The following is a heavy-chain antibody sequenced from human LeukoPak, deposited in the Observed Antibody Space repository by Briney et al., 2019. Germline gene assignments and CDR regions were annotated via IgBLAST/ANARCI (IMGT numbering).Heavy chain of an antibody. D-gene: IGHD6-13*01. V-gene: IGHV1-18*01. CDR1: GYTFTSYG. CDR3: ARTAAAGPAPGDY. J-gene: IGHJ4*02. Sequence: ASVKVSCKASGYTFTSYGISWVRQAPGQGLEWMGWISGNNGDTNYAQKLQGRVTMTTDTSTSTAYMELRSLRSDDTAVYYCARTAAAGPAPGDYWGQGTLVTVSS. CDR2: ISGNNGDT.